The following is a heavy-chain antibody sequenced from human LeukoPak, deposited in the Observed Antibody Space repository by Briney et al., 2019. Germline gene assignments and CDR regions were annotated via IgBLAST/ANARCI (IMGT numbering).Heavy chain of an antibody. CDR1: GGSISSGDYY. CDR3: SRTSDCSGGSCYEYFQH. J-gene: IGHJ1*01. Sequence: NPSETLSLTCTVSGGSISSGDYYWSWIRQPPGKGLEWIGYIYCSGSTYYNPSLKSRVTISVDTSKNQFSLKLSSVTAADTAVYYCSRTSDCSGGSCYEYFQHWGQGTLVTVSS. V-gene: IGHV4-30-4*01. CDR2: IYCSGST. D-gene: IGHD2-15*01.